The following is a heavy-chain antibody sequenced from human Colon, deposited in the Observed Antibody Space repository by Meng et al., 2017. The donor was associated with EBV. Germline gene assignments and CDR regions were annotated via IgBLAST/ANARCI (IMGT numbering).Heavy chain of an antibody. J-gene: IGHJ4*02. CDR2: IYHGGNT. V-gene: IGHV4-4*03. CDR3: ARGNAYNAPSFDY. D-gene: IGHD5-24*01. Sequence: QLQEWGRERVEPPGTLSATCAVSGASISSNNWWSWVRQPPGKGLEWIGEIYHGGNTNYNPSLKSRVTISVDRSNDQFSRSLSSVTAADTAVYYCARGNAYNAPSFDYWGQGTLVTVSS. CDR1: GASISSNNW.